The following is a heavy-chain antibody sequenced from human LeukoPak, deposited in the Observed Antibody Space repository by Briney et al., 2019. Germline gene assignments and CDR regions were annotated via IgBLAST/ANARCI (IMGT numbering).Heavy chain of an antibody. D-gene: IGHD3-22*01. CDR3: ARSPDYYESSGRDGFDI. V-gene: IGHV1-18*01. CDR2: ISAYNGYT. J-gene: IGHJ3*02. Sequence: ASVKVSCKASGYTFTNYGFSWVRPAPGQGLEWVGWISAYNGYTNYAQKLQGRVTMTTDTSTSTAYMELRSLRSDDTAVYYCARSPDYYESSGRDGFDIWGQGTMVTVSS. CDR1: GYTFTNYG.